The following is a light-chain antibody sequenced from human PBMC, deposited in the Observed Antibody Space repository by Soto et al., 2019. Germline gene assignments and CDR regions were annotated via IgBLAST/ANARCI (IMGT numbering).Light chain of an antibody. V-gene: IGLV2-8*01. CDR3: SSYAGSNNEAV. CDR2: DVT. Sequence: QSVLTQPASVSGSPGQSITISCTGTSSDVGGYNYVSWYQHHPGKAPKLIIYDVTKRPSGVPNRFSGSKSGNTASLTVSGLQAEDEADYYCSSYAGSNNEAVFGTGTKVTVL. CDR1: SSDVGGYNY. J-gene: IGLJ1*01.